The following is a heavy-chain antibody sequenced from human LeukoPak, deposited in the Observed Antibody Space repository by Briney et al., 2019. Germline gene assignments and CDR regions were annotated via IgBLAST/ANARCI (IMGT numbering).Heavy chain of an antibody. CDR2: ISSSGSTI. CDR1: GFTFSSYE. V-gene: IGHV3-48*03. CDR3: ARVGRLGVAFDI. Sequence: GGSLRLSCAASGFTFSSYEMNWVRQAPGKGLEWVSYISSSGSTIYYAGSVKGRFTISRDNAKNSLYLQMNSLRAEDTAVYYCARVGRLGVAFDIWGQGTMVTVSS. J-gene: IGHJ3*02. D-gene: IGHD3-10*01.